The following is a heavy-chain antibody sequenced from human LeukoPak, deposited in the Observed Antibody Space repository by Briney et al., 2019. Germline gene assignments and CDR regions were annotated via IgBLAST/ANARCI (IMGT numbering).Heavy chain of an antibody. V-gene: IGHV3-30*04. D-gene: IGHD6-19*01. CDR1: GFTFSSYA. CDR2: ISYGGSNK. J-gene: IGHJ4*02. CDR3: AHGIYSSGWQAGYFDY. Sequence: PGRSLRLSCAASGFTFSSYAMHWVRQAPGKGLEWVAVISYGGSNKYCADSVKGRFTISRDNSKNTLYLQMNSLRAEDTAVYYCAHGIYSSGWQAGYFDYWGQGTLVTVSS.